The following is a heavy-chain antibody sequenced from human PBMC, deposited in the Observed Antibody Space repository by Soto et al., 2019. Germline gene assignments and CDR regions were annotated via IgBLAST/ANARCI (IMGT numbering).Heavy chain of an antibody. CDR2: FDPEDGET. V-gene: IGHV1-24*01. Sequence: QVQLVQSGAEVKKPGASVKVSCKVSGYTLTELSMHWVRQAPGKGLEWMGGFDPEDGETIYAQKFQGRVTMXEXXSTDTAYMELSSLRSEDTAVYYCATGDGDYVPSDYWGQGTLVTVSS. J-gene: IGHJ4*02. D-gene: IGHD4-17*01. CDR1: GYTLTELS. CDR3: ATGDGDYVPSDY.